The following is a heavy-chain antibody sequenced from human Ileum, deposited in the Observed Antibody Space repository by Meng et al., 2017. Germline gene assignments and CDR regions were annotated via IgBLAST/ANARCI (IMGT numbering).Heavy chain of an antibody. D-gene: IGHD2-2*01. J-gene: IGHJ5*02. CDR3: ARVSPAAMGSIGWFDP. CDR1: GSTFTSDG. Sequence: QVQLWRYGSEVKKPVTSVKVSYKASGSTFTSDGISWVRQAPGQGLEWMGWISPYNGNTNYAQKLQGRVTMTTDTSTSTAYMELRSLRSDDTAVYYCARVSPAAMGSIGWFDPWGQGTLVTVSS. V-gene: IGHV1-18*01. CDR2: ISPYNGNT.